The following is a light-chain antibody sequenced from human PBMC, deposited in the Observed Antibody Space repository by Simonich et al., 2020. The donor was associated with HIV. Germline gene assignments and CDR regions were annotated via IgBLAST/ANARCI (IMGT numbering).Light chain of an antibody. Sequence: DIVMTQSPDSLAVSLGERATINCKSSQIVLYSSNNKNYLTWYQHKPGQPPKLLISWASTRESGVPDRFSGSGSGTDFTLTISSLQAEDVAVYYCQQYYSAPTFGQGTKLEIK. CDR1: QIVLYSSNNKNY. J-gene: IGKJ2*01. CDR3: QQYYSAPT. CDR2: WAS. V-gene: IGKV4-1*01.